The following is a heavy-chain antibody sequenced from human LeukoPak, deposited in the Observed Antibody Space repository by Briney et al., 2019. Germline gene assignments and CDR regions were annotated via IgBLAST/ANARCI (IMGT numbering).Heavy chain of an antibody. V-gene: IGHV4-59*01. CDR2: IYYSGST. CDR3: ARGVKVVSSSTPAQPYYYYFYMDV. J-gene: IGHJ6*03. CDR1: GGSISSYY. Sequence: SETLSLTCTVSGGSISSYYWSWIRQPPGKGLEWIGYIYYSGSTNYNPSLKSRVTISVDTSKNQFSLKLSSVPAADTTVYYCARGVKVVSSSTPAQPYYYYFYMDVWGKGTTVTVSS. D-gene: IGHD6-6*01.